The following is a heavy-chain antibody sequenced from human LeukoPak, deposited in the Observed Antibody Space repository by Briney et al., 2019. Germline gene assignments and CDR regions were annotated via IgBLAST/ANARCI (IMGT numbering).Heavy chain of an antibody. CDR2: IYHSGST. V-gene: IGHV4-38-2*01. CDR1: GYSISSGYY. Sequence: ASETLSLTCAVSGYSISSGYYWGWIRQPPGKGLEWIGSIYHSGSTYYNPSLKSRVTISVDTSKNQFSLKLSSVTAADTAVYYCARVDYYDSSGYFRKRRYYFDYWGQGTLVTVSS. D-gene: IGHD3-22*01. CDR3: ARVDYYDSSGYFRKRRYYFDY. J-gene: IGHJ4*02.